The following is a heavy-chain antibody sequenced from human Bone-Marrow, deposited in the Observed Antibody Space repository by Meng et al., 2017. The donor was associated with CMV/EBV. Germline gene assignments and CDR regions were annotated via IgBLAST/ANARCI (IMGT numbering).Heavy chain of an antibody. CDR1: GGSFSGYY. Sequence: SQTLSLTCAVYGGSFSGYYWSWIRQPPGKGLEWMGEINHSGSTNYNPSLKSRVTISVDTSKNQFSLKLSSVAAADTAVYYCASRRYWGQGTLVTVSS. CDR2: INHSGST. V-gene: IGHV4-34*01. J-gene: IGHJ4*02. CDR3: ASRRY.